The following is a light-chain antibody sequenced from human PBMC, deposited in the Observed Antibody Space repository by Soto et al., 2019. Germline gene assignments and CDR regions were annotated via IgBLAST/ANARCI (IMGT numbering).Light chain of an antibody. CDR2: FAS. CDR1: QSVRSW. CDR3: QQYNSHSLYS. V-gene: IGKV1-5*01. Sequence: DIQMTQSPSLLSASVGDRVTISCRASQSVRSWLAWYQQKPGKAPKLLIYFASKLESGVPSRFSGSGSETEYTLTIDSLQPEDFATYYCQQYNSHSLYSFRQGTKLEIK. J-gene: IGKJ2*01.